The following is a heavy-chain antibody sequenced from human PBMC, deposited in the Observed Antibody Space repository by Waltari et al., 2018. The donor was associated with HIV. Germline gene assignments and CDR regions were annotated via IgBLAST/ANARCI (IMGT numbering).Heavy chain of an antibody. Sequence: DVQLVESGGGLVKPGGSLRLSCAVSGITFKNAWLSWVRQGPGKGPQWLGHIRSKSDGGTTDYGAPVRGRFTISTDDLNNPMSLEMKSLKVEDTGVYYCTTFEMGSTRNYWGQGTLVTVSS. CDR3: TTFEMGSTRNY. CDR1: GITFKNAW. V-gene: IGHV3-15*01. CDR2: IRSKSDGGTT. D-gene: IGHD1-26*01. J-gene: IGHJ4*02.